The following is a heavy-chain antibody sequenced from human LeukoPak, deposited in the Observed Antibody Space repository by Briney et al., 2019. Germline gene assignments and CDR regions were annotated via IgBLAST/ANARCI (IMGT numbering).Heavy chain of an antibody. V-gene: IGHV4-34*01. CDR2: INHSGST. CDR3: ARGRWNARALGYYHGMDV. Sequence: SETLSLTCAVYGGSFSGYYWSWIRQPPGKGLEWIGEINHSGSTNYNPSLKSRVTISVDTSKNQFSLKLSSVTAADTAVYYCARGRWNARALGYYHGMDVWGQGTTVTVSS. J-gene: IGHJ6*02. CDR1: GGSFSGYY. D-gene: IGHD1-1*01.